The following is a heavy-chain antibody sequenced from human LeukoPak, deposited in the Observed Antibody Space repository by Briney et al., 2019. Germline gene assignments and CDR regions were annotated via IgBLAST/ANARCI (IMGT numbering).Heavy chain of an antibody. J-gene: IGHJ6*02. Sequence: GGSLRLSCAVSGFTFSSSWMHWVRQAPGKGLVWVSHIKTDGSTTAYADSVRGRFTISRDNAKNSLYLQMNSLRAEDTAVYYCARASGYPHEYGMDVWGQGTTVTVSS. CDR2: IKTDGSTT. CDR3: ARASGYPHEYGMDV. CDR1: GFTFSSSW. V-gene: IGHV3-74*01. D-gene: IGHD3-22*01.